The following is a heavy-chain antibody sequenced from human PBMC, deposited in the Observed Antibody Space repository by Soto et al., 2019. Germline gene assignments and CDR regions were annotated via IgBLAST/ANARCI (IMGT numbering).Heavy chain of an antibody. CDR1: GFTFSSYG. CDR3: AREGWRYCGGDCEEAFYI. V-gene: IGHV3-33*01. D-gene: IGHD2-21*02. Sequence: QVQLVESGGGVVQPGRSLRLSCAASGFTFSSYGMHWVRQAPGKGLEWVAVIWYDGSNKYYADSVKGRFTISRDNSKNTLYLQMNSLRAEDTAVYYCAREGWRYCGGDCEEAFYIWGQGTMVTVSS. CDR2: IWYDGSNK. J-gene: IGHJ3*02.